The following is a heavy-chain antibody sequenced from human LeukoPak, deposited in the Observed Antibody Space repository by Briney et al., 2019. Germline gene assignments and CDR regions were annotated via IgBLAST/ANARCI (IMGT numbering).Heavy chain of an antibody. CDR3: KAATTFLPNFDY. D-gene: IGHD2/OR15-2a*01. CDR1: GFTVSSNY. J-gene: IGHJ4*02. CDR2: IYSGDST. Sequence: PGGSLRLSCAASGFTVSSNYMSWVRQAPGKGLEWVSVIYSGDSTYYADSVKGRFTISRDNSKNTLYLQMNSLRAEETAVYYCKAATTFLPNFDYWGRETLVTVSS. V-gene: IGHV3-53*01.